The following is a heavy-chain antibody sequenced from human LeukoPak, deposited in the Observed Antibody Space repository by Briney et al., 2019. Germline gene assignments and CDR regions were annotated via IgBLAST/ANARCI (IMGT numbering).Heavy chain of an antibody. CDR2: IFYSGST. CDR1: GGSISSSSYY. Sequence: SETLSLTCTVSGGSISSSSYYWAWIRQPPGKELKWIGSIFYSGSTYYNPSLRGRVTISVDTSQNQFSLRLSSVTAADTAVYYCARGSRELSPFDYWGQGTLVTVSS. CDR3: ARGSRELSPFDY. D-gene: IGHD1-26*01. V-gene: IGHV4-39*01. J-gene: IGHJ4*02.